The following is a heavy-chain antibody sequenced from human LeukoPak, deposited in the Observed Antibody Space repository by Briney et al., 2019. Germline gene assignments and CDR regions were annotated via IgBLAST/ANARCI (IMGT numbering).Heavy chain of an antibody. J-gene: IGHJ2*01. Sequence: GGSLRLSCEAPGFTFSNAWMSWVRQAPGKGLEWVGRMRRKTDGGTTDHAAPVKGRFTISRDDSKSTLYLEMNSLKTEDTAVYYCATDLDYSGYFDLWGRGVLVTVFS. CDR1: GFTFSNAW. D-gene: IGHD2-15*01. V-gene: IGHV3-15*01. CDR3: ATDLDYSGYFDL. CDR2: MRRKTDGGTT.